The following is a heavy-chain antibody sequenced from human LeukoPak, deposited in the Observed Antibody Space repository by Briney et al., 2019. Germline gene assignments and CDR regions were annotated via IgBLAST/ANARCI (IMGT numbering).Heavy chain of an antibody. CDR2: ISGSGGNT. Sequence: GGSLRLSCAASGFTFSGYAMSWVRQAPGKGLEWVSAISGSGGNTYYADSVKGRFTISRDNSKNTLYLQMNSLRAEDTAVYYCARDNLLWFGELGCMDVWGQGTTVTVSS. V-gene: IGHV3-23*01. J-gene: IGHJ6*02. D-gene: IGHD3-10*01. CDR1: GFTFSGYA. CDR3: ARDNLLWFGELGCMDV.